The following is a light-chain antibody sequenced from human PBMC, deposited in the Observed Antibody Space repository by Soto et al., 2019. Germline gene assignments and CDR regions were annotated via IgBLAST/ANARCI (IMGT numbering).Light chain of an antibody. J-gene: IGKJ3*01. CDR2: AAS. CDR1: QSISSY. CDR3: QQSYSTPFT. V-gene: IGKV1-39*01. Sequence: DIQMTQSPSSLSASVGDRVTITCRASQSISSYLNWYHQEPGKAPKLLIYAASSVQSGVPSRFSGSGSGTDFTLTISSLQPEDFATYYCQQSYSTPFTFGPGTKVDIK.